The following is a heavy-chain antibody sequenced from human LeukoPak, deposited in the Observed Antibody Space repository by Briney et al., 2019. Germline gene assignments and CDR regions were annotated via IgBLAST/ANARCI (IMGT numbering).Heavy chain of an antibody. CDR3: AARDFWSGPASDY. D-gene: IGHD3-3*01. J-gene: IGHJ4*02. Sequence: GGSLRLSCAASGFTFSSYGTHWVRQAPGKGLEWVAFIRHDGSEKYYADSVKGRFTISRDNSKNTLYLQMNSLRVEDTAVYYCAARDFWSGPASDYWGQGTLVTVSS. V-gene: IGHV3-30*02. CDR2: IRHDGSEK. CDR1: GFTFSSYG.